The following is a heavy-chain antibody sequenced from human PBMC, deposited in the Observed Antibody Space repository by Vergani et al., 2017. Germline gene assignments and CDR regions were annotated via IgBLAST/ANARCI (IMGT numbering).Heavy chain of an antibody. CDR1: GGSISSSNW. CDR3: AIRGFTMVRGYYFDY. CDR2: IYHSGST. J-gene: IGHJ4*02. D-gene: IGHD3-10*01. Sequence: QVQLQESGPGLVKPSGTLSLTCAVSGGSISSSNWWSWVRRPPGKGLEWIGEIYHSGSTNYNPSLKSRVTISVDKSKNQFSLKLSSVTAADTAVYYCAIRGFTMVRGYYFDYWGQGTLVTVSS. V-gene: IGHV4-4*02.